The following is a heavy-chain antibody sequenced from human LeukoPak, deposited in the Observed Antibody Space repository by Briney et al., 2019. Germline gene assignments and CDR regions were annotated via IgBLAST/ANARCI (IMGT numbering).Heavy chain of an antibody. Sequence: PGGSLSLSCAASGFTFSSNYRSWVRQPPGKGLEWVSVIYSGGSTYYADSVKGRFTISRDNSKNTLYLQMNDLRAEDKAVYYYARGQDSSSSFDYWGQGTLVTVSS. CDR2: IYSGGST. J-gene: IGHJ4*02. CDR1: GFTFSSNY. V-gene: IGHV3-53*01. D-gene: IGHD6-6*01. CDR3: ARGQDSSSSFDY.